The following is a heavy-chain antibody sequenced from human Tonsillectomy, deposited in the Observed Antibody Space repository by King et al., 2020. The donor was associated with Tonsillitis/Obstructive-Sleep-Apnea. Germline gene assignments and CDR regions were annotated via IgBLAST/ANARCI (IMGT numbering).Heavy chain of an antibody. CDR1: GYTFTNYW. CDR2: IYPGDSDT. V-gene: IGHV5-51*01. CDR3: ARHLTLPQYNESYYEGCDY. D-gene: IGHD1-26*01. Sequence: QLVQSGAEVKKPGESLKISCKGSGYTFTNYWIGWVRQMPGKGLEWMGIIYPGDSDTRNSPSFQGQVTISADKSISTAYLQWSSLKASDTAIYYCARHLTLPQYNESYYEGCDYWGQGTLVTVSS. J-gene: IGHJ4*02.